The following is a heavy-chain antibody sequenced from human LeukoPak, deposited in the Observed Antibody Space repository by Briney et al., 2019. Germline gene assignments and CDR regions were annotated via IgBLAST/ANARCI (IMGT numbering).Heavy chain of an antibody. V-gene: IGHV3-21*01. Sequence: KAGGSLRLSCAASGFTFSSYSMNWVRQAPGKGLEWVSSISSSSSYIYYADSVKGRFTISRDNAKNSLYLQMNSLRAEDTAVYYCARDPGYRSGGSCNFDYWGQGTLVTVSS. CDR3: ARDPGYRSGGSCNFDY. J-gene: IGHJ4*02. D-gene: IGHD2-15*01. CDR2: ISSSSSYI. CDR1: GFTFSSYS.